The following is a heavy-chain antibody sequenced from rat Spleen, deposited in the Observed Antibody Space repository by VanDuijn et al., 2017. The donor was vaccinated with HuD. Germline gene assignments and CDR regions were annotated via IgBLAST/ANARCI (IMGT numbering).Heavy chain of an antibody. CDR2: ITNTGDNA. D-gene: IGHD1-11*01. V-gene: IGHV5-31*01. CDR3: TTVSGD. J-gene: IGHJ2*01. CDR1: GFNFNDYW. Sequence: EVKLVESGGGLVQPGRSLKLSCAASGFNFNDYWMGWVRQAPGKGLEWVASITNTGDNAHYPDFVKGRFTISRDNAKRTLYLQMNSLRSEDTATYYCTTVSGDWGQGVMVTVSS.